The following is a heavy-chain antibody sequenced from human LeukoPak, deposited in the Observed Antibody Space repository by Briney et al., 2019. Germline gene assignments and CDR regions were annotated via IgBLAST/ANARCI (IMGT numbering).Heavy chain of an antibody. V-gene: IGHV4-34*01. Sequence: PSETLSLTCAVYGGSFSGYYWSWIRQPPGKGLEWIGEINHSGNTNYNPSLKSRVTISVDTSKNQFSLKLSSVTAADTAVYYCARGLCTSCPHFDYWGQGTLVTVSS. CDR2: INHSGNT. CDR3: ARGLCTSCPHFDY. J-gene: IGHJ4*02. CDR1: GGSFSGYY. D-gene: IGHD2-2*01.